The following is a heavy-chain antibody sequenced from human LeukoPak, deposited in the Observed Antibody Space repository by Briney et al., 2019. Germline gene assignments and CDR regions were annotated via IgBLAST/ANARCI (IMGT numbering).Heavy chain of an antibody. V-gene: IGHV4-34*01. CDR2: INHSGST. D-gene: IGHD3-10*01. CDR1: GGSFSGYY. CDR3: ARGVGFGGFDY. Sequence: SETLSLTCAVYGGSFSGYYWSWIRQPPGKGLEWIGEINHSGSTNYNPSLKSRVTISVDTSKNQFSLKLSSVTAADTAVYYCARGVGFGGFDYWGQGTLVTVSS. J-gene: IGHJ4*02.